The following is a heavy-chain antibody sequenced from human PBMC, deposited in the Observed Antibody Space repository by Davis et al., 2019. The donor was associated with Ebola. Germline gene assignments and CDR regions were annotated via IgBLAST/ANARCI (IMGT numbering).Heavy chain of an antibody. CDR3: ARQDLDCSSSSCYGPYYYGMDV. V-gene: IGHV3-9*01. CDR1: GFTFDDYA. J-gene: IGHJ6*02. CDR2: ISWNSGSI. Sequence: SLKISCAASGFTFDDYAMHWVRQAPGKGLEWVSGISWNSGSIGYADSVKGRFTISRDNAKNSLYLQMNSLRAEDTAVYYCARQDLDCSSSSCYGPYYYGMDVWGQGTTVTVSS. D-gene: IGHD2-2*01.